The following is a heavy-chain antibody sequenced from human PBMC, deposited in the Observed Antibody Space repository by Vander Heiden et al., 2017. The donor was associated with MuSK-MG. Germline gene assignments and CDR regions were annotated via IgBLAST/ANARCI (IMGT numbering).Heavy chain of an antibody. J-gene: IGHJ5*02. CDR3: ARPATTIGEGWFDP. CDR2: INTNTGNP. CDR1: GYTFSDYT. D-gene: IGHD3-22*01. Sequence: QVQLVQSGSELKKPGASVKVSCKASGYTFSDYTMSWVRQAPGQGLEWMGWINTNTGNPTYAQGFTGRFLFSLDTSVTTAYLQISSLKAEDTAVYYCARPATTIGEGWFDPWGQGTLVTVSS. V-gene: IGHV7-4-1*02.